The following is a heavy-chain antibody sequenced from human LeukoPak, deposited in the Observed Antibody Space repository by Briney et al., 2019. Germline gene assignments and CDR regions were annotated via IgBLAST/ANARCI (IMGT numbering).Heavy chain of an antibody. CDR2: IYYSGST. V-gene: IGHV4-31*03. D-gene: IGHD2-15*01. CDR1: GGSISSGGYY. J-gene: IGHJ1*01. CDR3: ARDCGGDGSCYSLQH. Sequence: SETLSLTCTVSGGSISSGGYYWSWIRQHPGKGLEWIGYIYYSGSTYYNPSLKSRVTISVDTSKNQFSLKLSSVTAADTAVYYCARDCGGDGSCYSLQHWGQGTLVTVSS.